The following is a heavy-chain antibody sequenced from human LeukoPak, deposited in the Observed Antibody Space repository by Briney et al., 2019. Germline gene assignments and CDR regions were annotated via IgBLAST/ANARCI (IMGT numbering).Heavy chain of an antibody. D-gene: IGHD3-9*01. J-gene: IGHJ4*02. V-gene: IGHV3-74*01. CDR3: AKVLMAGDRAAISIFDY. CDR1: GFSFSTYW. CDR2: LNGYRTSS. Sequence: PGGSLRLSCAASGFSFSTYWMLWVRQAPGKGLVWVSRLNGYRTSSNYADSVKGRFTISRDNSQNTLYLQMNSLRAEDTAVYFCAKVLMAGDRAAISIFDYWGQGVLVTVSS.